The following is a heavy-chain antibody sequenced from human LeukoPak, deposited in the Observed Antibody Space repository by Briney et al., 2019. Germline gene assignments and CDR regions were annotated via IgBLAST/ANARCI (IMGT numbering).Heavy chain of an antibody. Sequence: SSETLSLTCTVSGGSISSSSYYWGWIRQPPGKGLEWIGSIYYSGSTYYNPSLKSRVTISVDTSKNQFSLKLTSVAAADTAVYYCATFGSRDWYFDVWGRGTLVTVSS. CDR2: IYYSGST. J-gene: IGHJ2*01. D-gene: IGHD3-10*01. CDR1: GGSISSSSYY. V-gene: IGHV4-39*07. CDR3: ATFGSRDWYFDV.